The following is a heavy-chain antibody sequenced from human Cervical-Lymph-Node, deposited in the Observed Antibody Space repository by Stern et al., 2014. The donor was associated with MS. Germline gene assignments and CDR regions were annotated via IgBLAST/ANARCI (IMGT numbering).Heavy chain of an antibody. D-gene: IGHD3-22*01. CDR1: GFSFNTYS. V-gene: IGHV3-48*01. CDR2: IRSSGSSI. J-gene: IGHJ6*02. Sequence: VQLLESGGGLVQPGGSLRLSCTPSGFSFNTYSLNWVRQAPGKGLEWLSYIRSSGSSIYYADSVKGRFTISRDNVKNSLYLQMNILRAEDTAIYYCARGSWLGTGDDYYYYFGMDVWGQGTTVTVSS. CDR3: ARGSWLGTGDDYYYYFGMDV.